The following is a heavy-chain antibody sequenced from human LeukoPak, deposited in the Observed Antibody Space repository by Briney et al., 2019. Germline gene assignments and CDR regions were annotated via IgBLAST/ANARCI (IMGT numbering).Heavy chain of an antibody. CDR2: IDGSDGAS. J-gene: IGHJ4*02. Sequence: GGSLRLSCAASGFRFSSYVMNWVRQAPGKGLEYVSSIDGSDGASYYADSVKGRFTISRDNSKNTLFLQMNSLRVEDTAVYYCAKGRGVYSSSPGGYWGQGTLVTVSS. V-gene: IGHV3-23*01. CDR3: AKGRGVYSSSPGGY. CDR1: GFRFSSYV. D-gene: IGHD6-13*01.